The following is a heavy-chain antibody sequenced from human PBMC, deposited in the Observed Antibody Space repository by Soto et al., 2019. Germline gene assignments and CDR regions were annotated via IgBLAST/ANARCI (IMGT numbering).Heavy chain of an antibody. Sequence: QVQLVQSGAEVKKPGASVKVSCKASGYTFTSYAMHWVRQAPGQRLEWMGWINAGNGNTKYSQKFQGRVTITRDTSASTAYMELSSLRSDDTAVYYCARGGVDFDYWGQATLVTVSS. J-gene: IGHJ4*02. CDR3: ARGGVDFDY. V-gene: IGHV1-3*01. D-gene: IGHD2-8*01. CDR2: INAGNGNT. CDR1: GYTFTSYA.